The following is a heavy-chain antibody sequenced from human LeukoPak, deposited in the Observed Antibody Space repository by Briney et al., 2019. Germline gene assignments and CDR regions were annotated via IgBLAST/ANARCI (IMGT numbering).Heavy chain of an antibody. CDR1: GFTFSSYW. D-gene: IGHD3-3*01. Sequence: GGSLRLSCAASGFTFSSYWMSWVRQAPGKGLEWVANIKQDGSEKYYVDSVKGRFTISRDNAKNPLYLQMNSLRAEDTAVYYCARFFGGARPGSLYDYWGQGTLVTVSS. CDR3: ARFFGGARPGSLYDY. J-gene: IGHJ4*02. CDR2: IKQDGSEK. V-gene: IGHV3-7*01.